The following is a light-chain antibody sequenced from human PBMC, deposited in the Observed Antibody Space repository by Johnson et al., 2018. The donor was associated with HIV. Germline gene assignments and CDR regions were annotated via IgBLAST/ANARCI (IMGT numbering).Light chain of an antibody. CDR1: SSNIGNNH. CDR2: YNH. V-gene: IGLV1-51*01. Sequence: QSVLTQPPSVSAAPGQKVTISCSVNSSNIGNNHVSWYQQLPGTAPKLLLFYNHPPPSGIPDRFSGPKSGTSATLCITGLQTGDEADYYCETWDSSLSGVFGTGTKVTVL. CDR3: ETWDSSLSGV. J-gene: IGLJ1*01.